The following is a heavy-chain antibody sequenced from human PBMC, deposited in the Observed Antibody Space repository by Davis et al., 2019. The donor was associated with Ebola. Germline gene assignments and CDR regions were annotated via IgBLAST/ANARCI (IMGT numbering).Heavy chain of an antibody. D-gene: IGHD4-17*01. Sequence: GSLRLSCTASGFTFGDYAMSWVRQPPGKGLEWIGEINHSGSTNYNPSLKSRVTISVDTSKNQFSLKLSSVTAADTAVYYCARGHYGDSFDYWGQGTLVTVSS. CDR1: GFTFGDYA. V-gene: IGHV4-34*01. CDR3: ARGHYGDSFDY. CDR2: INHSGST. J-gene: IGHJ4*02.